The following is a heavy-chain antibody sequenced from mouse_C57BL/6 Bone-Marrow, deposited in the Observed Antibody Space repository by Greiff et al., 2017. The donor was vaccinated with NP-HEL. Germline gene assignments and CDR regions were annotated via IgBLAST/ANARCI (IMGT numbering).Heavy chain of an antibody. D-gene: IGHD2-4*01. Sequence: QVQLKQSGPGLVQPSQSLFITCTVSGFSLTSYGVHWVRQSPGKGLEWLGVIWSGGSTDYNAAFISRLSISKDNSKSQVFFKMNSLQADDTAIYYCARNDYDAYWGQGTLVTVSA. CDR3: ARNDYDAY. J-gene: IGHJ3*01. V-gene: IGHV2-2*01. CDR1: GFSLTSYG. CDR2: IWSGGST.